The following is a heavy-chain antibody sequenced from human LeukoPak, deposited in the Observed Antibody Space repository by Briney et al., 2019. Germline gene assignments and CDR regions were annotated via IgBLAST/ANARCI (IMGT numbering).Heavy chain of an antibody. J-gene: IGHJ4*02. CDR2: IYWDDDS. V-gene: IGHV2-5*02. Sequence: ESGPTLVKPTQTLTLTCTFSGFSLSTSGEGVGWVRQPPGKALEWLALIYWDDDSRYNPSLKTRLSISKDSSKNQVVLTMINMDPVDTATYYCGHAVRGSYSGGGLDFWGQGTLVSVSS. D-gene: IGHD1-26*01. CDR1: GFSLSTSGEG. CDR3: GHAVRGSYSGGGLDF.